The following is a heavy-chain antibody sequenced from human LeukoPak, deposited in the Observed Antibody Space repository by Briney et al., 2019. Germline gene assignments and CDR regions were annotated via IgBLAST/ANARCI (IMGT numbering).Heavy chain of an antibody. J-gene: IGHJ4*02. V-gene: IGHV3-11*01. CDR3: ARCRTYYYDSSGYSDY. Sequence: GGSLRLSCAASGFTFSDYYMSWIRQAPGKGLEWVSYISSSGSTIYYADSVKGRFTISRDNAKNSLYLQMNSLRAEDTAVYYCARCRTYYYDSSGYSDYWGQGTLVTVSS. D-gene: IGHD3-22*01. CDR2: ISSSGSTI. CDR1: GFTFSDYY.